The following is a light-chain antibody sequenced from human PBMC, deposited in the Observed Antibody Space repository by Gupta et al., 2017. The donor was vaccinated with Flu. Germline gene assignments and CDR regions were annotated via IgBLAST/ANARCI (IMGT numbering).Light chain of an antibody. J-gene: IGKJ5*01. CDR2: DAS. V-gene: IGKV3-11*01. CDR3: QQRSNWPCT. CDR1: QSVGRY. Sequence: DILLTQSPATLSLSPGDRATLSCRASQSVGRYLAWYQQKPGQAPRLVIYDASSTASGFPARFSGSGSGTDFTLTISSLEPEDVAIYYCQQRSNWPCTFGQGTQLDIK.